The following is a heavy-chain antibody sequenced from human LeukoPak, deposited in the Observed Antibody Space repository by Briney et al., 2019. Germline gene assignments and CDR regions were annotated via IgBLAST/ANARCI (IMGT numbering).Heavy chain of an antibody. D-gene: IGHD1-26*01. CDR1: GFTFSSYG. V-gene: IGHV3-30*02. Sequence: GGSLRLSCAASGFTFSSYGMHWVRQAPGKGLEWVAFIRYDGSNKYYADSVKGRFTISRDNTKNTLYLQMNSLRAEDTAMYYCARRGAATDAFDIWGQGTMVTVSS. J-gene: IGHJ3*02. CDR3: ARRGAATDAFDI. CDR2: IRYDGSNK.